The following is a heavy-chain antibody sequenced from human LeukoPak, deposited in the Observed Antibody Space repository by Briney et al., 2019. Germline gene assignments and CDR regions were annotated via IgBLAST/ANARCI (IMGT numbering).Heavy chain of an antibody. CDR1: GYTFTSYD. D-gene: IGHD3-22*01. Sequence: GASVKVSCKASGYTFTSYDINWVRQATGQGLEWMGWMNPNSGNTGYAQKFQGRVTMTRNTSISTAYMELSSLRSEDTAVYYCARDREYYYDSSGARAFDIWGQGTMVTVSS. V-gene: IGHV1-8*01. CDR3: ARDREYYYDSSGARAFDI. CDR2: MNPNSGNT. J-gene: IGHJ3*02.